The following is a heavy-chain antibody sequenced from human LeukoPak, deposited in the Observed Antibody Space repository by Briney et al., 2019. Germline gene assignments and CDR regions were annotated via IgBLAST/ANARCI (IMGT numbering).Heavy chain of an antibody. J-gene: IGHJ4*02. CDR2: IRYDGSNK. CDR3: AKGGGWLQRSPRTWDY. D-gene: IGHD5-24*01. Sequence: GGSLRLSCAASGCTFSSYGMHWVRQAPGKGLEWVGFIRYDGSNKYYADSVKGRFPISRDNSKNTLYLQMNSRRAEDTAVYYYAKGGGWLQRSPRTWDYWGQGTLVTVSS. CDR1: GCTFSSYG. V-gene: IGHV3-30*02.